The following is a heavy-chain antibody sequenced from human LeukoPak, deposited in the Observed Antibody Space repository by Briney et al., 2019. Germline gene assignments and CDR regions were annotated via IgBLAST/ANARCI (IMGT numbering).Heavy chain of an antibody. CDR2: ISWNSGSI. CDR1: GFTFDDYA. J-gene: IGHJ4*02. D-gene: IGHD4-17*01. Sequence: GGSLRLSCAASGFTFDDYAMHWVRQAPGKGLEWVSGISWNSGSIGYADSVKGRFTISRDNAKNSLYLQMNSLRAEDTALYYCAKDMGHDYREPRGDWGPGTLVNVFS. CDR3: AKDMGHDYREPRGD. V-gene: IGHV3-9*01.